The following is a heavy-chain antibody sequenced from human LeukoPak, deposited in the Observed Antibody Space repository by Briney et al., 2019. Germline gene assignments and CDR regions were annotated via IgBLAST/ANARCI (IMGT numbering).Heavy chain of an antibody. Sequence: SGGSLRLPCAASGFTFDDYGMSWVRQAPGKGLEWVSGINWNGGSTGYADSVKGRFTISRDDAKNSLYLQMNSLRAEDTAVYYCARETYCTNTSCPIGDHFDYWGQGTLVTVSS. V-gene: IGHV3-20*04. CDR1: GFTFDDYG. CDR2: INWNGGST. J-gene: IGHJ4*02. CDR3: ARETYCTNTSCPIGDHFDY. D-gene: IGHD2-2*01.